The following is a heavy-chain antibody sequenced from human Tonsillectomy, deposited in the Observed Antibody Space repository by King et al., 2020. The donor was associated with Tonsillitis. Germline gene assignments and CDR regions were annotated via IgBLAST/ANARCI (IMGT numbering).Heavy chain of an antibody. J-gene: IGHJ4*02. D-gene: IGHD6-19*01. CDR1: GFTFDDYA. CDR2: IGGDGDSP. CDR3: AKDHGSGWYFFDY. Sequence: VQLVESGGGVVQPGGSLRLSCAASGFTFDDYAMHWVRQAPGKGLEWVSLIGGDGDSPYYADSEKGRFTISRDNSKNSLYLQMNSLRTEDTALYYCAKDHGSGWYFFDYWGQGTLVTVSS. V-gene: IGHV3-43*02.